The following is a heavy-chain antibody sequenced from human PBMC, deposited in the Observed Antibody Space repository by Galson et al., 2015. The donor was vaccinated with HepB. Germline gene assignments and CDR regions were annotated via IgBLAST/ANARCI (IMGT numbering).Heavy chain of an antibody. CDR3: ARVETARPNYYYGMDV. CDR2: ISYDGSNK. V-gene: IGHV3-30-3*01. D-gene: IGHD6-6*01. J-gene: IGHJ6*02. Sequence: SLRLSCAASGFTFSNYAIHWVRQAPGKGLEWVAPISYDGSNKYYADSVKGRFTISRDNSKNTLYLQMNSLRAEDTAVYYCARVETARPNYYYGMDVWGQGTTVTVSS. CDR1: GFTFSNYA.